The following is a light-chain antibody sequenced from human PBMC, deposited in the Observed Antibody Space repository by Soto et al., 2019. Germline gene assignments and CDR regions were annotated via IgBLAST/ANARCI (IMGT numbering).Light chain of an antibody. J-gene: IGKJ2*01. CDR1: QSISNS. CDR2: AAS. V-gene: IGKV1-39*01. Sequence: DIQMTQSPSSLSASVGDRVTITCRASQSISNSLNWYQQKPGKAPDLLIYAASNLQSGVPSRFTGSGSGTDFTLTISSLQPEDFTTYYSQQSYSSPQMYTFGQGTKLEIK. CDR3: QQSYSSPQMYT.